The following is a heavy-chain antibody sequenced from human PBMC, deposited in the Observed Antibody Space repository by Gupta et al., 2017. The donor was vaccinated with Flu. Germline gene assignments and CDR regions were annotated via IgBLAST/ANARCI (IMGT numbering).Heavy chain of an antibody. V-gene: IGHV1-69*01. CDR2: IIPIFATA. CDR1: SSYS. CDR3: ARDLGSGTYGWFDP. D-gene: IGHD1-26*01. J-gene: IGHJ5*02. Sequence: SSYSINWVRQAPGQGLEWMGGIIPIFATANYAQKFQGRVTITADESTSTAYMELSSLRSEDTAVYYCARDLGSGTYGWFDPWGQGTLVTVSS.